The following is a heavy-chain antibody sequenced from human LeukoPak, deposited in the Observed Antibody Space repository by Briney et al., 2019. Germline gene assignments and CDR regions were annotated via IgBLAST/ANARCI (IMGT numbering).Heavy chain of an antibody. CDR1: GYSFTTYW. V-gene: IGHV5-51*01. Sequence: GESPKISCKGSGYSFTTYWIGWVRQMPGKGLERMGVIYPGDSDTRYSPSFQGQVTISADKSISTAYLQWSCLKASDTAMYYCARPLDAVAGTSSDYWGQGTLVTVSP. D-gene: IGHD6-19*01. CDR3: ARPLDAVAGTSSDY. CDR2: IYPGDSDT. J-gene: IGHJ4*02.